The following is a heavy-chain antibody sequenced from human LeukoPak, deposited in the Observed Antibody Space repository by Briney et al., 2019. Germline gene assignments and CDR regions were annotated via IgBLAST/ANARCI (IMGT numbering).Heavy chain of an antibody. CDR1: GFTFSSYD. CDR3: VARPSYYDSSGYYDY. V-gene: IGHV3-13*01. CDR2: IGTAGDT. D-gene: IGHD3-22*01. Sequence: PGGSLRLSCAASGFTFSSYDMHWVRRATGKGLEWVSAIGTAGDTYYPGSVKGRFTISRENAKNSLYLQMNSLRAGDTAVYYCVARPSYYDSSGYYDYWGQGTLVTVSS. J-gene: IGHJ4*02.